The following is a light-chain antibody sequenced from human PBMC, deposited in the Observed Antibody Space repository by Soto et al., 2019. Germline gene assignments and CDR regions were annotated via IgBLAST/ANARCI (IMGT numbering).Light chain of an antibody. Sequence: QFLLALPPPTSGTPGPTVTLSCSGGSPNIGWNTVSWYQQYPDTAPKLLIYSNDNRASGVPDRVSGSKSGTSASLAISGLQSEDEADYYCAAWDDSLNGHLVFGGGTKVTVL. CDR3: AAWDDSLNGHLV. CDR1: SPNIGWNT. V-gene: IGLV1-44*01. J-gene: IGLJ2*01. CDR2: SND.